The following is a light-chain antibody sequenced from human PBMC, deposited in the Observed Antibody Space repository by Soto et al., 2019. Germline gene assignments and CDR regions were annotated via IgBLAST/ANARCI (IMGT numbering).Light chain of an antibody. J-gene: IGKJ4*01. CDR3: PQYNNWPPVT. Sequence: EIVMTQSPATLSVSPGERATLSCRASQSVSSNLAWYQQKPGQAPRLLIYGASTRATGIPARFSGSGSGTEFPLTISSLQSEDFAVYYCPQYNNWPPVTFGGGTKVEIK. V-gene: IGKV3-15*01. CDR1: QSVSSN. CDR2: GAS.